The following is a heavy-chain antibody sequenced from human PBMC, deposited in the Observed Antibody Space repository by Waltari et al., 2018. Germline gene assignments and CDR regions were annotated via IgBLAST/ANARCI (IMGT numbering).Heavy chain of an antibody. CDR2: IIPMFGTA. V-gene: IGHV1-69*05. CDR3: ARGGLYGQQLLESAFEI. D-gene: IGHD6-13*01. CDR1: GGSFRTHA. Sequence: VQLVQSGAELKKPGSSVKVSCKVSGGSFRTHAITWGRQAPGKGLEGMGGIIPMFGTANYAQKIQDRVTINTDESMTTAYMHLSSLTSDDTAVYYCARGGLYGQQLLESAFEIWGQGTKVTVSS. J-gene: IGHJ3*02.